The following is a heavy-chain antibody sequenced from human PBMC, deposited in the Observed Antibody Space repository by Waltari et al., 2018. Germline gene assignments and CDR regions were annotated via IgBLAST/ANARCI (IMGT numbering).Heavy chain of an antibody. CDR3: ARSAVRYYCDY. CDR1: GGSISRYY. Sequence: QVQLQESGPGLVKPSETLSLTCTVSGGSISRYYWSWIRQPAGKWLEWIGRIYTSGSLNYNTALRSRGTMSVDTSKNKFSLKLSSVTAADTAVYYCARSAVRYYCDYWGQGTLVTVSS. CDR2: IYTSGSL. V-gene: IGHV4-4*07. D-gene: IGHD3-10*01. J-gene: IGHJ4*02.